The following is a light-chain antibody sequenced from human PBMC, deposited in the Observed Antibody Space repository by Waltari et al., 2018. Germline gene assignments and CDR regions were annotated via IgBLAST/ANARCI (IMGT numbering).Light chain of an antibody. Sequence: EIVMTQSPATLSVYPGERATLSCRASQSVSSNLAWYQQKPGQAPRLLSYGASTRATGIPTGFSGSGSGTEFTLTISSLQSEDFAVYYCQQYNNWPRTFGQGTKVEIK. V-gene: IGKV3-15*01. CDR1: QSVSSN. CDR3: QQYNNWPRT. CDR2: GAS. J-gene: IGKJ1*01.